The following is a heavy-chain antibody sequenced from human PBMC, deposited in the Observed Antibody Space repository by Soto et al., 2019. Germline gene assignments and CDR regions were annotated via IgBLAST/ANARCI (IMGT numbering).Heavy chain of an antibody. CDR1: VYTFTSYA. J-gene: IGHJ6*02. V-gene: IGHV7-4-1*01. CDR2: INTNTGNP. Sequence: QVQLVQSGSELKKPGASVKVSCKASVYTFTSYAMNWVRQAPGQGLEWMGWINTNTGNPTYAQGFTGRFVFSLDTSVSTAYLQICSLKAEDTAVYYCARASNLPAAQFHYYYYGIDVWGQGTTVTVS. D-gene: IGHD2-2*01. CDR3: ARASNLPAAQFHYYYYGIDV.